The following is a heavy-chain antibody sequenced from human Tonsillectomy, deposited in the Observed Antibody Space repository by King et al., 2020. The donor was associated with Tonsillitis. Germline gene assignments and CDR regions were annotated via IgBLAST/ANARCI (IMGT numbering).Heavy chain of an antibody. Sequence: VQLVESGAEVKKPGASVKVSCKASGYTFTGYYMHWVRQAPGQGLEWMGWINPNSGATNYAQKFQGRVTMTRDTSISTAYMELSRLRSDDTAVYYCARSDVVPAAIFAYWGQGTLVTVSS. V-gene: IGHV1-2*02. CDR3: ARSDVVPAAIFAY. D-gene: IGHD2-2*01. J-gene: IGHJ4*02. CDR2: INPNSGAT. CDR1: GYTFTGYY.